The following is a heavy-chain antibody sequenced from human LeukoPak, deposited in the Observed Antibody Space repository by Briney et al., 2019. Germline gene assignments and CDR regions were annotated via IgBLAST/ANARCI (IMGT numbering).Heavy chain of an antibody. CDR3: ARGPVRGSSWYEVDY. D-gene: IGHD6-13*01. Sequence: KPSETLSLTCTVSGGSISSSSYYWGWIRQPPGKGLEWIGSIYYSGSTYYNPSLKSRVTISVDTSKNQFPLKLSSVTAADTAVYYCARGPVRGSSWYEVDYWGQGTLVTVSS. CDR1: GGSISSSSYY. V-gene: IGHV4-39*06. CDR2: IYYSGST. J-gene: IGHJ4*02.